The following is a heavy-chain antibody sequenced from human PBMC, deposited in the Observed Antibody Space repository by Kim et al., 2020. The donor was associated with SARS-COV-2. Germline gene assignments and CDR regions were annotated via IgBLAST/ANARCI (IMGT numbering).Heavy chain of an antibody. CDR2: IYSGGST. J-gene: IGHJ3*02. D-gene: IGHD3-22*01. CDR1: GFTVSSNY. Sequence: GGSLRLSCAASGFTVSSNYMSWVRQAPGKGLEWVSVIYSGGSTYYADSVKGRFTISRDNSKNTLYLQMNSLRAEDTAVYYCARGGYYDSDAFDIWGQGTMVTVSS. CDR3: ARGGYYDSDAFDI. V-gene: IGHV3-53*01.